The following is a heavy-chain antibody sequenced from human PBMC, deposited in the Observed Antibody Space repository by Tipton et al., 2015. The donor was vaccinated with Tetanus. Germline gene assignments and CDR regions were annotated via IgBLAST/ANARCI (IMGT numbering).Heavy chain of an antibody. CDR1: GGSISTGGYY. CDR3: ARNHPPRGYPYGGFHA. J-gene: IGHJ5*02. CDR2: IYDSGNT. D-gene: IGHD5-12*01. V-gene: IGHV4-31*02. Sequence: LRLSCTVSGGSISTGGYYWNWIRQLPGKGLEWIGYIYDSGNTHYNPSLKSRVTISIDGSKTQYSLKLTSVTAADTAVYYGARNHPPRGYPYGGFHAWGQGALVTVSS.